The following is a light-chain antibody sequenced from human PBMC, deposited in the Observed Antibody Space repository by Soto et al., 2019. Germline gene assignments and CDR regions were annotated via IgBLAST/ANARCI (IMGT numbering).Light chain of an antibody. J-gene: IGKJ5*01. Sequence: EIVLTQSPATLSLSPGERATLSFRSSQSVIRYLAWYQQRPGQPPRLLIYGAFNRAAGIPARFSGSGSGTDFTLTISSLEPEDSAVYYCQQRNIWPPVTFGQGTRLEIK. CDR3: QQRNIWPPVT. V-gene: IGKV3-11*01. CDR2: GAF. CDR1: QSVIRY.